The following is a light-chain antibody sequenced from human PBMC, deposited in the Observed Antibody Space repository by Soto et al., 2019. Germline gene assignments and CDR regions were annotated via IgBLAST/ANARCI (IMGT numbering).Light chain of an antibody. CDR2: GAS. CDR3: QQRSNWLT. J-gene: IGKJ5*01. Sequence: EIVMTQSPATQAVSSGQRASLSCRASQSVSSNLAWYQQKPGQAPRLLIYGASTRATGIPARFSGSGSGTDFTLTISGLEPEDFAVYYCQQRSNWLTFGQGTRLEIK. CDR1: QSVSSN. V-gene: IGKV3-11*01.